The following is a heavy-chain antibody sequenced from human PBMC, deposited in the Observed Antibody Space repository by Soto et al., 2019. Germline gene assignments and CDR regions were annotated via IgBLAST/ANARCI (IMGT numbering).Heavy chain of an antibody. D-gene: IGHD1-1*01. J-gene: IGHJ6*02. CDR1: GGSISSYY. CDR2: IYYSGST. Sequence: SETLSLTCTVSGGSISSYYWSWIRQPPGKGLEWIGYIYYSGSTNYNPSLKSRVTISVDTSKNQFSLKLSSVTAADTAVDYCARSPTIHYYYYGMDVWGQGTTVTVSS. V-gene: IGHV4-59*01. CDR3: ARSPTIHYYYYGMDV.